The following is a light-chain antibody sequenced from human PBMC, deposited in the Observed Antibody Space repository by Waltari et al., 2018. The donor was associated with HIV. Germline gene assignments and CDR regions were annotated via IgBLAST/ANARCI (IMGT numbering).Light chain of an antibody. CDR1: QEISSY. CDR2: AAS. Sequence: DIQMTQSPSSLSAFVGDRVIITCRARQEISSYLNWYQQKPGKAPRLLIYAASSLQSSVPSRCSGRGSGTEFTLTINSLQPEDFATYYWQQSYKTPETFGQGTKVETK. CDR3: QQSYKTPET. V-gene: IGKV1-39*01. J-gene: IGKJ1*01.